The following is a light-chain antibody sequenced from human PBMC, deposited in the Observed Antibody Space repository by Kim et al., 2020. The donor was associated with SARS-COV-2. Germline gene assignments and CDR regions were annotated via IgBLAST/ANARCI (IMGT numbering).Light chain of an antibody. CDR2: QDS. V-gene: IGLV3-1*01. J-gene: IGLJ1*01. CDR1: KLGYKY. CDR3: QAWDSSTFYV. Sequence: VSPGHTARITCSGDKLGYKYACWYQQKPGQSPVLVIYQDSKRPSGIPERFSGSNSGNTATLTISGTQAMDEADYYCQAWDSSTFYVFGTGTKVTVL.